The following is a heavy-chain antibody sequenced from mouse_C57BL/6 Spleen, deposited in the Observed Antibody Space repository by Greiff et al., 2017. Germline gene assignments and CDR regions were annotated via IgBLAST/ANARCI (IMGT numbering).Heavy chain of an antibody. Sequence: QVQLKESGAELVRPGASVTLSCKASGYTFTDYEMHWVKQTPVPGLEWIGAIDPETGGTAYNQKFKGKAILTADKSSSTSYMERRSLTSEDSAVYYCTRWGGNYVDFDDWGQGTTRTVAS. D-gene: IGHD2-1*01. CDR1: GYTFTDYE. J-gene: IGHJ2*01. CDR3: TRWGGNYVDFDD. CDR2: IDPETGGT. V-gene: IGHV1-15*01.